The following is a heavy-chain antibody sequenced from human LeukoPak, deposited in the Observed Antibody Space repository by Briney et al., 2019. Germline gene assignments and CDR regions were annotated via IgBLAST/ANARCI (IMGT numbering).Heavy chain of an antibody. CDR2: IIPIFGTA. CDR3: ARVSSASSGWLTFDY. Sequence: GASVKVSCKASGCTFSSYAISWVRQAPGQGLEWMGGIIPIFGTANYAQKFQGRVTITADESTSTAYMELSSLRSEDTAVYYCARVSSASSGWLTFDYWGQGTLVTVSS. D-gene: IGHD6-19*01. J-gene: IGHJ4*02. V-gene: IGHV1-69*13. CDR1: GCTFSSYA.